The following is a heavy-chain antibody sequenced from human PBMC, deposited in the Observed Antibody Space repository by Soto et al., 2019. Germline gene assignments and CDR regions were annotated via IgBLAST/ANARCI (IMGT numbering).Heavy chain of an antibody. CDR1: GFTFSSYW. V-gene: IGHV3-7*03. CDR2: IKQDGSEK. Sequence: GGSLRLSCAASGFTFSSYWMSWFRQAPGKGLEWVANIKQDGSEKYYVDSVKGRFTISRDNAKNSLYLQMNSLRAEDTAVYYCARGYYYDSSGPSAFDIWGQGTMVTVSS. D-gene: IGHD3-22*01. J-gene: IGHJ3*02. CDR3: ARGYYYDSSGPSAFDI.